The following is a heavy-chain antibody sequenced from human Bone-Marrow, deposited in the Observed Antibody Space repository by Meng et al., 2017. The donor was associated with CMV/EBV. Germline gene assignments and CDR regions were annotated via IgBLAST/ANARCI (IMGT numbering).Heavy chain of an antibody. CDR3: VRELGLPAQSFDV. Sequence: GSLRLSCSVSGFSLRSDCYWAWIRQSPGEGLQWIGSFYHSGATYYSPSLNSRVTILVDTSKNQFSLKLTSVTAADTAVYYCVRELGLPAQSFDVWGQGILVTVSS. V-gene: IGHV4-38-2*02. CDR2: FYHSGAT. CDR1: GFSLRSDCY. J-gene: IGHJ5*02.